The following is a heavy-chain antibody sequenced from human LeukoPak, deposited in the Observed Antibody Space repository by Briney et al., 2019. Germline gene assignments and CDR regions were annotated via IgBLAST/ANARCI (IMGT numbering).Heavy chain of an antibody. D-gene: IGHD6-6*01. J-gene: IGHJ4*02. Sequence: GGSLRLSCAASGFTFCRYNMNWIRHTPGKGLEWVAYINSGSSSIHYADSVKGRFTISRDNAKNLLYLQMDNLRAEDTAAYYCTPYSSSPVDSWGQGALVTISS. V-gene: IGHV3-48*01. CDR1: GFTFCRYN. CDR3: TPYSSSPVDS. CDR2: INSGSSSI.